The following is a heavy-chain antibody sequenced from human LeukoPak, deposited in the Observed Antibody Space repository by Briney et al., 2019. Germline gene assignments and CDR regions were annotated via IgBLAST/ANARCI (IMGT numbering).Heavy chain of an antibody. CDR1: GLTFSDYN. D-gene: IGHD6-6*01. CDR2: IKQDGSEK. V-gene: IGHV3-7*01. CDR3: ARESFAARWD. J-gene: IGHJ4*02. Sequence: TGGSLRLSCAASGLTFSDYNMSWVRQAPGKGLEWVANIKQDGSEKDYVDSVKGRFTISRDNAKNSLYLQMNSLTAEDTAVYYCARESFAARWDWGQGTLVTVSS.